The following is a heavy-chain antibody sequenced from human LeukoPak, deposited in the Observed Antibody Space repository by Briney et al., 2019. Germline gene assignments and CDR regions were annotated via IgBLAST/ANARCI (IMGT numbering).Heavy chain of an antibody. Sequence: GGSLRLSCAASGFTFSSYWMSWVRQAPGKGLEWVANIKQDGSEKYYVDSVKGRFTISRDNAKNSLYLQMNSLRAEDTAVYYCASGLEGVADYYYYGMDVWGQGITVTVSS. CDR1: GFTFSSYW. J-gene: IGHJ6*02. D-gene: IGHD3-3*01. CDR3: ASGLEGVADYYYYGMDV. CDR2: IKQDGSEK. V-gene: IGHV3-7*03.